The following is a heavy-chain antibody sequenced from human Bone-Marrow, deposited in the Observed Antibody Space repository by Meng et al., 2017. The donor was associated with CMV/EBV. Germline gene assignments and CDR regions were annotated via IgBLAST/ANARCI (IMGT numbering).Heavy chain of an antibody. Sequence: GSLRLSCTVSGGSISSSGYYWGWIRQPPGKGLEWIGEINHSGSTNYNPSLKSRVTISVDTSKNQFSLKLSSVTAADAAVYYCASEYYCSSTSCSGAFDIWGQGKMVTVSS. CDR2: INHSGST. CDR3: ASEYYCSSTSCSGAFDI. V-gene: IGHV4-39*07. D-gene: IGHD2-2*01. J-gene: IGHJ3*02. CDR1: GGSISSSGYY.